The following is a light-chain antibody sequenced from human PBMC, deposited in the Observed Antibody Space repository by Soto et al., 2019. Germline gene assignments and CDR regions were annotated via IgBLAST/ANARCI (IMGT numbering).Light chain of an antibody. CDR2: DAS. V-gene: IGKV1-5*01. CDR1: QSISNW. Sequence: DIPMTQSPSTLSASVGDRVTITCRASQSISNWLAWYQQKPGKAPNLLIYDASNLESGVPSRFSGSGSGTEFTLTISSLQLDDFATYYCQQYITFLYTFGQGTRLEIK. CDR3: QQYITFLYT. J-gene: IGKJ2*01.